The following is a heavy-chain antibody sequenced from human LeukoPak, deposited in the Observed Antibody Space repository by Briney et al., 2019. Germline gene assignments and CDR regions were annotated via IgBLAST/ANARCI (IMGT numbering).Heavy chain of an antibody. CDR2: INEDGHRT. CDR1: GFTFDNYA. J-gene: IGHJ4*02. V-gene: IGHV3-23*01. D-gene: IGHD2-2*01. CDR3: AKEGDDVVVPTSMADF. Sequence: GGSLRLSCAASGFTFDNYAMSWVRQAPGTGLEWVSAINEDGHRTYYAGSATGRFTTSRDNSKSTLFLQMDSLRAEDTAVYYCAKEGDDVVVPTSMADFWGQGALVTVSS.